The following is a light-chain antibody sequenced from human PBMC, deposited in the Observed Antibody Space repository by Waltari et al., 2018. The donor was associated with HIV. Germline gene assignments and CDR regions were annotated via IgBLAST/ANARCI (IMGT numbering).Light chain of an antibody. CDR2: RNN. CDR3: AAWDDSLSGWV. CDR1: SSNIGSNY. Sequence: QSVLTHPPSASGTPGQRVPISCSGRSSNIGSNYVSWYQQLPGTAPKLLIYRNNQRPSGVPDRFSGSKSGTSASLAISGLRSEDEADYYCAAWDDSLSGWVFGGGTKLTVL. V-gene: IGLV1-47*01. J-gene: IGLJ3*02.